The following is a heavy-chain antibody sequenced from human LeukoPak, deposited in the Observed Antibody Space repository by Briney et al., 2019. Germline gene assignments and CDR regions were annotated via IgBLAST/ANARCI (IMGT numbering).Heavy chain of an antibody. CDR2: ISASGVTS. J-gene: IGHJ6*02. CDR3: AKTLTDVVRGVSYHYDGLDV. V-gene: IGHV3-23*01. D-gene: IGHD3-10*01. Sequence: PGGSLRLSCEASGFSFTTYAMTWVRQGPGKGLEWVATISASGVTSKYADAVKGRFTVSRDNSRNTLYLQMDSLRAEDMAVYYCAKTLTDVVRGVSYHYDGLDVWGQGTTVTVS. CDR1: GFSFTTYA.